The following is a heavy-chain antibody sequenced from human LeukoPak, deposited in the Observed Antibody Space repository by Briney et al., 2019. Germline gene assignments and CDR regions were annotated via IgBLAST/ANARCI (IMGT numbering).Heavy chain of an antibody. D-gene: IGHD2-21*02. Sequence: PGGSLRLSCAASGFTFSSYEMNWVRQAPGKGLEWVSYISSSGSTIYYADSVKGRFTISRDNAKSSLYLQMNSLRAEDTAVYYCARETHIVVVTAIGGFDLWGRGTLVTVSS. CDR3: ARETHIVVVTAIGGFDL. CDR1: GFTFSSYE. CDR2: ISSSGSTI. V-gene: IGHV3-48*03. J-gene: IGHJ2*01.